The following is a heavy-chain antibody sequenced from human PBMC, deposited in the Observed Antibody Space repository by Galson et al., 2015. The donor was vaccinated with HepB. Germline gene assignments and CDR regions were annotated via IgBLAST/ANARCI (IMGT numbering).Heavy chain of an antibody. CDR2: ISGSGDST. J-gene: IGHJ6*02. D-gene: IGHD6-6*01. CDR1: GFTFSSYV. Sequence: SLRLSCAASGFTFSSYVMSWVRQAPGKGLEWVSAISGSGDSTYYADSMKGRFTISRDNSKNTLYLQMNSLRVDDTAVYYCAKIVDIAPRQFRSRRYYGMDVWGQGTTVTVSS. V-gene: IGHV3-23*01. CDR3: AKIVDIAPRQFRSRRYYGMDV.